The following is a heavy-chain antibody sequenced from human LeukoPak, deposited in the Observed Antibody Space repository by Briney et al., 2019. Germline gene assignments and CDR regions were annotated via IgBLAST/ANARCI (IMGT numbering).Heavy chain of an antibody. CDR1: GFTFSSYG. D-gene: IGHD2-15*01. J-gene: IGHJ4*02. CDR2: ISSSSDYI. CDR3: AKGSVVVAATYFDY. V-gene: IGHV3-21*04. Sequence: GGSLRLSCAASGFTFSSYGMSWVRQAPGKGLEWVSSISSSSDYIYYADSVKGRFTISRDNSKNSLYLQMNSLRAEDTALYYCAKGSVVVAATYFDYWGQGTLVTVSS.